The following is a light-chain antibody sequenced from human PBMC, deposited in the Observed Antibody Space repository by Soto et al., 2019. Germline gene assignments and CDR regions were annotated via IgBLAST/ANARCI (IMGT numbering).Light chain of an antibody. CDR3: ATWDDSLSGPV. J-gene: IGLJ2*01. CDR1: TSNIGSSS. CDR2: ENN. Sequence: QSVLRQPPSASGTPGQSVTISCSGSTSNIGSSSVYWYQQLPGTAPKVFIYENNRRPSGVPDRFSGSKSGTSASLAISGLRSEDEADDYCATWDDSLSGPVFGGGTKVTVL. V-gene: IGLV1-47*01.